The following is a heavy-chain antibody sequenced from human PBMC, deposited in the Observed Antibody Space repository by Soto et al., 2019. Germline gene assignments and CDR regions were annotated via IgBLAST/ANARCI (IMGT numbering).Heavy chain of an antibody. D-gene: IGHD5-12*01. CDR3: ARGCVVAAIGPGDHSYGMDV. CDR2: INHSGST. J-gene: IGHJ6*02. CDR1: GGSFSGYY. V-gene: IGHV4-34*01. Sequence: QVQLQQWGAGLLKPSETLSLTCAVYGGSFSGYYWSWIRQSPGKGLEWIGGINHSGSTNYNPSLKSRLTPSIDTPKNQFSLKLNSVIAADTAMYYCARGCVVAAIGPGDHSYGMDVWGQGTTVTVSS.